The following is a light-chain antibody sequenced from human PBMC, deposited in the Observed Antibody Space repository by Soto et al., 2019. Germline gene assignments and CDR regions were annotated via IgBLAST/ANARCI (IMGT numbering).Light chain of an antibody. V-gene: IGKV3-20*01. Sequence: EIVLTQSPGTLSLSLGERATLSCRASQSVSTTYLAWFQQRPGQAPRLLIYGASSRATGIPDRFSGSGSGTDFTLTINRLEPEDSAVYYCQQYGTSPPYTFGQGTKLEI. CDR3: QQYGTSPPYT. CDR2: GAS. CDR1: QSVSTTY. J-gene: IGKJ2*01.